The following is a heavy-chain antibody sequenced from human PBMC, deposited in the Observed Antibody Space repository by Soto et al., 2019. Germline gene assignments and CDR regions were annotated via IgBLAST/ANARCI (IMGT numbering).Heavy chain of an antibody. Sequence: PAETLASTCPVSGGSISSYYWSWIRQPAGKGLELIGRIYTSGSTNYNPSLKSRVTMSVDTSKNQFSLKLSSVTAADTAVYYCAAKLLMLRSYFDYWGHGNL. V-gene: IGHV4-4*07. CDR1: GGSISSYY. J-gene: IGHJ4*01. D-gene: IGHD3-10*01. CDR2: IYTSGST. CDR3: AAKLLMLRSYFDY.